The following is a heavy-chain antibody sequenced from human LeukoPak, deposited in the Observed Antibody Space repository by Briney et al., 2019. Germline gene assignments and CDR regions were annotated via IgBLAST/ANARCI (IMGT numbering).Heavy chain of an antibody. CDR3: VRLGRDGYTYGAAY. Sequence: GGSLRLSCAGSGYSFDDYGMRWVRQAPGKGLEWVAGINWNGGSTGYAASVKGRCTISRDNAKNPLYLEMNSLRVEDTAFYYCVRLGRDGYTYGAAYWGLGTLVTVSS. CDR1: GYSFDDYG. V-gene: IGHV3-20*04. D-gene: IGHD5-24*01. J-gene: IGHJ1*01. CDR2: INWNGGST.